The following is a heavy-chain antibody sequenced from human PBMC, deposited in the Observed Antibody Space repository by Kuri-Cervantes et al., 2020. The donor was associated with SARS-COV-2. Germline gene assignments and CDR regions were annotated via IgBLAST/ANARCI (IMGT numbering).Heavy chain of an antibody. D-gene: IGHD4-17*01. J-gene: IGHJ6*02. CDR1: GFTFSSYA. V-gene: IGHV3-23*01. Sequence: GESLKISCAASGFTFSSYAMSWVRQAPGKGLEWVSAISGSGGSTYYADSVKGRFTISRDNAKNSLYLQMYSLRAEDTAVYYCARVDTVTHDSAYLLYYYGMDVWGQGTTVTVSS. CDR3: ARVDTVTHDSAYLLYYYGMDV. CDR2: ISGSGGST.